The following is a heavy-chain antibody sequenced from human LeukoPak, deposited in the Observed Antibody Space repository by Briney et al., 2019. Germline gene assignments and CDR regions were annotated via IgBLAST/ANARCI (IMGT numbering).Heavy chain of an antibody. J-gene: IGHJ6*02. CDR2: ISTYNGNT. CDR3: ARDIKLHGPPLGRYYGMDV. V-gene: IGHV1-18*01. Sequence: GASVKVSCKASGYTFTSYGISWVRQAPGQGLEWMGWISTYNGNTNYAQKFQGRVTMTRDTSTSTVYMELSSLRSEDTAVYYCARDIKLHGPPLGRYYGMDVWGQGTTVTVSS. D-gene: IGHD7-27*01. CDR1: GYTFTSYG.